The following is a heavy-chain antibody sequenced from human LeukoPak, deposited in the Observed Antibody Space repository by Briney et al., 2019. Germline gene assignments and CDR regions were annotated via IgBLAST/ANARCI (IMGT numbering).Heavy chain of an antibody. D-gene: IGHD3-22*01. V-gene: IGHV4-59*11. CDR1: GGSISSHY. CDR3: AREVDYYDSSGPDHAFDI. Sequence: SETLSLTCTVSGGSISSHYWGWIRQPPGKGLEWIGYIYYSGSTNYNPSLKSRVTISVDTSKNQFSLKLSSVTAADTAVYYCAREVDYYDSSGPDHAFDIWGQGTMVTVSS. J-gene: IGHJ3*02. CDR2: IYYSGST.